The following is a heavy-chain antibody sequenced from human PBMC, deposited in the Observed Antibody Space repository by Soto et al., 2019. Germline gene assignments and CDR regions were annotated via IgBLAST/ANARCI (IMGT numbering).Heavy chain of an antibody. V-gene: IGHV3-66*01. CDR3: ARDADYPGVIDS. CDR2: IYSGGAT. J-gene: IGHJ4*02. CDR1: GFSVSSNY. D-gene: IGHD4-17*01. Sequence: PGGSLRLSCAASGFSVSSNYISWVRQAPGKGLEWVSVIYSGGATYYADSVKGRFTISRDNSKNTLYLQMNSLRAEDTAVYYCARDADYPGVIDSWGQGTLVTVSS.